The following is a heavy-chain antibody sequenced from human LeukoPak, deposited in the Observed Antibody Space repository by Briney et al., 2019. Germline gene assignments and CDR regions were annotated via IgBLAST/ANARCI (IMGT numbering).Heavy chain of an antibody. Sequence: SETLSLTCTVPGGSISSYYWSWIRQPAGQGLEWIGRIYSSGSTNYNPSFESRVTMSVDTSKIQFSLRLSSVTAADTAVYYCARHGGLRYQLLYNYWGQGTLVTVSS. CDR2: IYSSGST. D-gene: IGHD2-2*02. CDR1: GGSISSYY. J-gene: IGHJ4*02. CDR3: ARHGGLRYQLLYNY. V-gene: IGHV4-4*07.